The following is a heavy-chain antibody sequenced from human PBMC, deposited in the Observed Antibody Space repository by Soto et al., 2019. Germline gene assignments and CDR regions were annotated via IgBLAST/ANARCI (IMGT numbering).Heavy chain of an antibody. CDR2: IYYSGST. CDR1: GGSISSGDYY. D-gene: IGHD3-10*01. Sequence: QVQLQESGPGLVKPSQTLSLTCTVSGGSISSGDYYWSWIRQPPGKGLEWIGYIYYSGSTYYNPSLKSRVTISVATSKNQCSLKLSSVTAADTAVYYCAREGGVGLWFGELPPFDYWGQGTLVTVSS. J-gene: IGHJ4*02. CDR3: AREGGVGLWFGELPPFDY. V-gene: IGHV4-30-4*01.